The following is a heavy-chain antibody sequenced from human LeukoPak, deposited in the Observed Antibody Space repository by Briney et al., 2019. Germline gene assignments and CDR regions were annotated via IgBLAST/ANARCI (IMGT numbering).Heavy chain of an antibody. CDR1: GGTFSSYA. CDR3: ARGSGDGPTTVVTYYYYYSMDV. Sequence: GASVKVSCKASGGTFSSYAISWVRQAPGQGLEWMGGIIPIFGTANYAQKFQGRVTITADESTSTAYMELSSLRSEDTAVYYCARGSGDGPTTVVTYYYYYSMDVWGQGTTVTVSS. CDR2: IIPIFGTA. J-gene: IGHJ6*02. V-gene: IGHV1-69*01. D-gene: IGHD4-23*01.